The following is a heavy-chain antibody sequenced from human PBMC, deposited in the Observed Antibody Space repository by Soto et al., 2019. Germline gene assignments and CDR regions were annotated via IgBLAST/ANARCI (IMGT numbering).Heavy chain of an antibody. V-gene: IGHV4-39*07. CDR1: GGSISSDSHH. Sequence: SETLSLTCTVSGGSISSDSHHWDWIRQPPGKGPEWIGSIFFTGRTYYNPSLKSRVTISVDRSKNQFSLKLSSVTAADTAVYYCARGTYYYDSSGLNWFDPW. J-gene: IGHJ5*02. CDR2: IFFTGRT. D-gene: IGHD3-22*01. CDR3: ARGTYYYDSSGLNWFDP.